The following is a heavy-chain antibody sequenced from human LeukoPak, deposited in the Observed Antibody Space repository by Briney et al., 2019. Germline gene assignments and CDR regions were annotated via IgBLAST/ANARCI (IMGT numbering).Heavy chain of an antibody. CDR1: GYTFTGYY. D-gene: IGHD5-12*01. V-gene: IGHV1-2*06. CDR2: INPNSGGT. J-gene: IGHJ4*02. CDR3: ARGNIVATIPFDY. Sequence: GASVKVSCKASGYTFTGYYMHWVRQAPGQGLEWMGRINPNSGGTNYAQKFQGRVTMTRDTSISTAYMELSRLRSDDTAVYYCARGNIVATIPFDYWGRGTLVTVSS.